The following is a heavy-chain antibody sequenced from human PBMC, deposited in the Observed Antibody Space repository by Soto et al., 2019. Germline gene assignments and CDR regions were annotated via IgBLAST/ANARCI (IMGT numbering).Heavy chain of an antibody. V-gene: IGHV1-46*03. Sequence: ASVKVSCKASGHTLTSHYIHWVRQAPGQGLEWMGIISPSGGSTSYAQKFQGRVTMTKDTSTSTVYMELSSLRSEDTAVYYCARRDCSSGPCLGLDLWGQGTLVTVSS. D-gene: IGHD2-15*01. J-gene: IGHJ5*01. CDR2: ISPSGGST. CDR3: ARRDCSSGPCLGLDL. CDR1: GHTLTSHY.